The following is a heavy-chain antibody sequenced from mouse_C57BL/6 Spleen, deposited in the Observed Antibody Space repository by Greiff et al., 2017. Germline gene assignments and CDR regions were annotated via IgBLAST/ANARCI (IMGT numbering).Heavy chain of an antibody. CDR2: ISDGGSYT. CDR3: ARGGTVVRFDY. J-gene: IGHJ2*01. D-gene: IGHD1-1*01. Sequence: EVMLVESGGGLVKPGGSLKLSCAASGFTFSSYAMSWVRQTPEKRLEWVATISDGGSYTYYPGNVKGRFTISRDNAKNNLYLQMSHLKSEDTAMYYCARGGTVVRFDYWGQGTTLTVSS. V-gene: IGHV5-4*03. CDR1: GFTFSSYA.